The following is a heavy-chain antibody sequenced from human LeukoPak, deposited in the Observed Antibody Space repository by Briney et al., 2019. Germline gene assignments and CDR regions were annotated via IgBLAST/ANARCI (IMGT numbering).Heavy chain of an antibody. Sequence: SETLSLTCTVSGGSISSSYWSWVRQPPGKGLEWIGYIYTSGSTNYNPSLKSRVTISVDTSKNQFSLKLSSVTAADTAVYYCARTLTGGLDYWGQGTLVTVSS. D-gene: IGHD7-27*01. CDR2: IYTSGST. CDR3: ARTLTGGLDY. J-gene: IGHJ4*02. CDR1: GGSISSSY. V-gene: IGHV4-4*09.